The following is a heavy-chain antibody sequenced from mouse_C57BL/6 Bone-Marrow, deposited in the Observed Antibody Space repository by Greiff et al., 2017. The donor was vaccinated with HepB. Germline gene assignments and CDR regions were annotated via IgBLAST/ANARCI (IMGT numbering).Heavy chain of an antibody. V-gene: IGHV1-82*01. J-gene: IGHJ1*03. CDR1: GYAFSSSW. CDR2: IYPGDGDT. Sequence: VKLQESGPELVKPGASVKISCKASGYAFSSSWMNWVTQRPGKGLEWIGRIYPGDGDTNYNGKFKGKATLTADKSSSTAYMQLSSLTSEDSAVYFCAREGWDRYFDVWGTGTTVTVSS. CDR3: AREGWDRYFDV. D-gene: IGHD4-1*01.